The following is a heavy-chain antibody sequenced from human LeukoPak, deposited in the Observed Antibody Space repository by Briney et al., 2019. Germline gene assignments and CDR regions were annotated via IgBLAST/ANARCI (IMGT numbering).Heavy chain of an antibody. CDR1: GYSFTSYW. V-gene: IGHV5-51*01. Sequence: GESLKISCKGSGYSFTSYWIGWVRQMPGKGLEWRGMIYPGDSDTRYSPSFQGQVTISAAKSISTAYLQWSSLKASDTGMYYCARFLVLRDILTGYFPYYFDHWGQGTLVTVSS. CDR2: IYPGDSDT. D-gene: IGHD3-9*01. J-gene: IGHJ4*02. CDR3: ARFLVLRDILTGYFPYYFDH.